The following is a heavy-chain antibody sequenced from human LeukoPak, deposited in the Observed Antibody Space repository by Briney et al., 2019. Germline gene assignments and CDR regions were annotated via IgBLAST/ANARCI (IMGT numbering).Heavy chain of an antibody. J-gene: IGHJ4*02. CDR2: INHSGST. D-gene: IGHD2-2*01. CDR3: ARESFTLVPAPDY. V-gene: IGHV4-34*01. Sequence: SETLSLTCAVYGGSFSGYYWSWIRQPPGKGLEWIGEINHSGSTNYNPSLKSRVTISVDTSKNQFSLKLSSVTAADTAVYYCARESFTLVPAPDYWGQGTLVTVSS. CDR1: GGSFSGYY.